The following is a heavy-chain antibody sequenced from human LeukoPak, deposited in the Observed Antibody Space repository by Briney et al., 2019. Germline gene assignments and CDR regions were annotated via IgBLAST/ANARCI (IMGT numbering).Heavy chain of an antibody. CDR3: ATLPRLGYCSSTSCFKDY. CDR2: FDPEDGET. Sequence: GASVKVSCKVSGYTLTELSMHWVRQAPGKGLEWMGGFDPEDGETIYAQKFQGRVTMTEDTSTDTAYMELSSLRSEDTAVYYCATLPRLGYCSSTSCFKDYWGQGTLVTVSS. CDR1: GYTLTELS. J-gene: IGHJ4*02. V-gene: IGHV1-24*01. D-gene: IGHD2-2*01.